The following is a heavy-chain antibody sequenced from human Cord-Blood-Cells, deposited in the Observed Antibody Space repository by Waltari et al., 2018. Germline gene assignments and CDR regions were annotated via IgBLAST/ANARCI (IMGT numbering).Heavy chain of an antibody. Sequence: EVQLVESGGGLIQPGGSLRLSCAASGFTVSSNYMSGVRQAPGKGREWVSVIYSGGSTNSADSGKGRFTISRDNSKTTLYLQMNSLRAEDTAVYYCARGIVVVMDVWGQGTTVTVSS. V-gene: IGHV3-53*01. D-gene: IGHD3-22*01. CDR3: ARGIVVVMDV. CDR2: IYSGGST. J-gene: IGHJ6*02. CDR1: GFTVSSNY.